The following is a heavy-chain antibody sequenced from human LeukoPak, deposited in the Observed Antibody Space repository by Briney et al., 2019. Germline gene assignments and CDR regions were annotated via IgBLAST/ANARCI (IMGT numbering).Heavy chain of an antibody. CDR3: AREGRVMWNCGSAGVFDY. Sequence: GGSLRLSCAASGFTFSSYEMNWVRQAPGKGLEWVSYISSSGGTIYYADSVKGRFTISRDNAKNSMYLQMNSLRAEDTAVYYCAREGRVMWNCGSAGVFDYWGQGTLVTVSS. D-gene: IGHD1-7*01. J-gene: IGHJ4*02. V-gene: IGHV3-48*03. CDR2: ISSSGGTI. CDR1: GFTFSSYE.